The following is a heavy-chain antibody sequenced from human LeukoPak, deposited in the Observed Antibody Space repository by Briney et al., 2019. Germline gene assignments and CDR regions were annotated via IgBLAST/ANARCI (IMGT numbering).Heavy chain of an antibody. CDR3: ARGQLVLTY. CDR2: INHSESA. Sequence: SETLSLTCVVYGASFSGYYWTWIRQPPGEGLEWIGEINHSESASYNSSLKSRVSISVDTSKSQFSLKLSSVTAADTAVYYCARGQLVLTYWGQGTLVTVSS. J-gene: IGHJ4*02. V-gene: IGHV4-34*01. CDR1: GASFSGYY. D-gene: IGHD3-9*01.